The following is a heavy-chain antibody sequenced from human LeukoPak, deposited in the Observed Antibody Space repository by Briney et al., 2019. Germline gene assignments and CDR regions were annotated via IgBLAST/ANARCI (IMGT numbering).Heavy chain of an antibody. D-gene: IGHD3-22*01. V-gene: IGHV3-48*03. J-gene: IGHJ4*02. CDR3: ARSQGYYDSSGCYIR. Sequence: GGSLRLSCAASGFTFSSYEMNWVRQAPGKGLEWVSYISSSGSTIYYADSVKGRFTISRDNTKNSLYLQMNSLRAEDTAVYYCARSQGYYDSSGCYIRWGQGTLATVSS. CDR1: GFTFSSYE. CDR2: ISSSGSTI.